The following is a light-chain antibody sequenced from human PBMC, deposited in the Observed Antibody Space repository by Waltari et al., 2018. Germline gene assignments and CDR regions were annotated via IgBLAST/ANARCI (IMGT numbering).Light chain of an antibody. CDR2: QVS. V-gene: IGKV2-30*01. J-gene: IGKJ2*01. CDR1: QSLVASRGYTF. Sequence: DVVMTQSPLSLPVTLGQPASISCRSSQSLVASRGYTFLHWFQQRPGHSPRRLLYQVSNRDSGVPDRFTGSGSGTDFTLKISRVEAEDVGFYYCVQGTHWPPGFTFGQGTKLEIK. CDR3: VQGTHWPPGFT.